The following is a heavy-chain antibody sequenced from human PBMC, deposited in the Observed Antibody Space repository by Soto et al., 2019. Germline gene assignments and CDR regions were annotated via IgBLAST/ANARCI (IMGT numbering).Heavy chain of an antibody. V-gene: IGHV3-23*01. CDR2: ISGSGGST. CDR1: GFTFSSYA. D-gene: IGHD2-21*02. Sequence: EVQLLESGGGLVQPGGSLRLSCAASGFTFSSYAMSWVRQAPGKGLEWVSAISGSGGSTYYADSVKGRFTISRDNSKNTLYLQMNSLRAEDTAVYYCAKSSGVTTIYYYYMDGWSKGTTVTVSS. CDR3: AKSSGVTTIYYYYMDG. J-gene: IGHJ6*03.